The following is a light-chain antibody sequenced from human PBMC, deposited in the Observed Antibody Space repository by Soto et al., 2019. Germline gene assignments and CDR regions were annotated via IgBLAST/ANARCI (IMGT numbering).Light chain of an antibody. Sequence: QSVLTQPPSVSGAPGQRVTISCSGSSSNIGAGYDVHWYQQFPGTAPRLLIYGNSNRPSGVPDRFSGSKSGTSASQAITGLQAEDEADYYCQSYDNTLSGYVFATGTKVTVL. CDR2: GNS. J-gene: IGLJ1*01. CDR1: SSNIGAGYD. V-gene: IGLV1-40*01. CDR3: QSYDNTLSGYV.